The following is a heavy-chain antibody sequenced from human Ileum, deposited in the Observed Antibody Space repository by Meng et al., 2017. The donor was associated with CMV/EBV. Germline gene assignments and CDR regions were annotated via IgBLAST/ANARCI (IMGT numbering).Heavy chain of an antibody. CDR2: INDYNGNT. Sequence: TVSVSCKPSVYTFTSYGISWVRQAPGQGLEWMGWINDYNGNTNYAQKLKGRVTMTTDTSTSTAYMELRSLRADDTAVYYCARDCTRYCSSTSCDSDYWGQGTMVTVSS. CDR1: VYTFTSYG. D-gene: IGHD2-2*02. V-gene: IGHV1-18*01. CDR3: ARDCTRYCSSTSCDSDY. J-gene: IGHJ4*01.